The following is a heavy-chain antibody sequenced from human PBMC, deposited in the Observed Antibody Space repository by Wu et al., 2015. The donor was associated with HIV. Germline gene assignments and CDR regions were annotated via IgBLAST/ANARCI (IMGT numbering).Heavy chain of an antibody. Sequence: QVQLVQSGAEVKKPGASVKVSCKASGYTFTGYYMHWVRQAPGQGLEWMGWINPNSGGTNYAQKFQGRVTMTRDTSISTAYMELSRLRSDDTAVYYCARDHCSSTSCYSPFDAFDIWGQGTMVTVSS. D-gene: IGHD2-2*01. CDR1: GYTFTGYY. J-gene: IGHJ3*02. CDR3: ARDHCSSTSCYSPFDAFDI. V-gene: IGHV1-2*02. CDR2: INPNSGGT.